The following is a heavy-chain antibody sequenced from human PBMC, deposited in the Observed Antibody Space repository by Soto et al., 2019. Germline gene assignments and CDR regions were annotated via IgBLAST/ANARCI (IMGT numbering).Heavy chain of an antibody. CDR3: ARRHEYGGNSDAFDI. J-gene: IGHJ3*02. D-gene: IGHD4-17*01. V-gene: IGHV1-69*14. Sequence: QVPLVQSGAEVKKPGSSVKVSCKASGGTFSTSSINWLRQAPGQRPEWMGNILPVFGTADYAQKFRDRVTITADKSTNTAYMELRSLFSEDAAVYYCARRHEYGGNSDAFDIWGQGTVVTVSS. CDR1: GGTFSTSS. CDR2: ILPVFGTA.